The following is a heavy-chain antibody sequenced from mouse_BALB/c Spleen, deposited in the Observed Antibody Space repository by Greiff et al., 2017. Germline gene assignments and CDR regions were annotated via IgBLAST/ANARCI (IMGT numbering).Heavy chain of an antibody. CDR1: GFTFSSYA. J-gene: IGHJ3*01. CDR3: ARGLDQAWFAY. V-gene: IGHV5-6-5*01. Sequence: DVKLVESGGGLVKPGGSLKLSCAASGFTFSSYAMSWVRQTPEKRLEWVASISSGGSTFYPDSVKGRFTISRDNARNILYLQMSSLRSEDTAMYYCARGLDQAWFAYWGQGTLVTVSA. CDR2: ISSGGST.